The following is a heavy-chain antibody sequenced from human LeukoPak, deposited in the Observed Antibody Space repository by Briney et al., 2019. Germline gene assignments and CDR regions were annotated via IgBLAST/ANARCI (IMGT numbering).Heavy chain of an antibody. Sequence: SETLSLTCTVSGGSINSFFWTWIRQPAGKGLEWIGRIYSSGGTNFNPSLKSRVTMSVDTSKNQFSLRLSSVTAADTAAYFCARENWRSKSIDFDSWGQGTLVTVSS. CDR1: GGSINSFF. V-gene: IGHV4-4*07. D-gene: IGHD6-6*01. J-gene: IGHJ4*02. CDR3: ARENWRSKSIDFDS. CDR2: IYSSGGT.